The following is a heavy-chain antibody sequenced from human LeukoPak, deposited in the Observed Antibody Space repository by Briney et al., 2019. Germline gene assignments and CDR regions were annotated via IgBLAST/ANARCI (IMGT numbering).Heavy chain of an antibody. D-gene: IGHD1-14*01. CDR2: ITGSGSGA. V-gene: IGHV3-23*01. J-gene: IGHJ4*02. CDR1: GFTFSSHA. CDR3: AKVGCDHAHLQDDFGY. Sequence: GGSLRLSCTASGFTFSSHAMTWVRQAAGKGLQWVSSITGSGSGAYYADSVKGRVTISRDNSKNTLFLQMDSLRAEDTAMYYCAKVGCDHAHLQDDFGYWGQGTLVTVSS.